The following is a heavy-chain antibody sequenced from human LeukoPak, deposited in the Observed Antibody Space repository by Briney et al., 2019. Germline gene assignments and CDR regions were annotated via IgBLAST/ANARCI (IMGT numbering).Heavy chain of an antibody. J-gene: IGHJ5*02. Sequence: KPSETLSLTCTVSGGSISSSSYYWGWIRQPPGKGLEWIGSIYYSGSTYCNPSLKSRVTISVDTSKNQFSLKLSSVTAADTAVYYCARSVDLILNWFDPWGQGTLVTVSS. D-gene: IGHD3/OR15-3a*01. CDR1: GGSISSSSYY. CDR2: IYYSGST. V-gene: IGHV4-39*07. CDR3: ARSVDLILNWFDP.